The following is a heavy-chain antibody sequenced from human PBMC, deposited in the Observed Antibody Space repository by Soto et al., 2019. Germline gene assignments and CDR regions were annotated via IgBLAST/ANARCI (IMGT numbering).Heavy chain of an antibody. CDR3: ARDCSGGSCYPGMDV. D-gene: IGHD2-15*01. J-gene: IGHJ6*02. CDR2: ISSSGYI. Sequence: VGSLRLSCAASGFNFNSYTINWVRRAPGKRLEWLSSISSSGYIFSTDSVRGRFTISRDNAKNSVYLQINSLRAEDTAVYFCARDCSGGSCYPGMDVWGQGTTVTVSS. CDR1: GFNFNSYT. V-gene: IGHV3-21*01.